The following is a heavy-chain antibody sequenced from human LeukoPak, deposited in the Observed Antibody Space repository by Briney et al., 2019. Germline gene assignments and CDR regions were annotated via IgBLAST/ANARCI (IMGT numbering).Heavy chain of an antibody. J-gene: IGHJ2*01. CDR3: AKGIDSSGNFAYWYFDL. V-gene: IGHV3-23*01. Sequence: GGSLRLSCAASGFTFSSYDMTWVRQAPGKGLEWVSGITGSGGYTYYADSAKGRFTISRDNSKNTLYLQMDSLRAEDTAIYYCAKGIDSSGNFAYWYFDLWGRGTLVTVSS. CDR1: GFTFSSYD. CDR2: ITGSGGYT. D-gene: IGHD3-22*01.